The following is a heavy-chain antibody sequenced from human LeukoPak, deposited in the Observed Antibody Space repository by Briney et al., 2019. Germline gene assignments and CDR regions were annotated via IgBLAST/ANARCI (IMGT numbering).Heavy chain of an antibody. V-gene: IGHV3-48*02. J-gene: IGHJ4*02. CDR2: ISSSSSII. D-gene: IGHD3-10*01. CDR1: GFTFSSYG. CDR3: ARESSGVLGFDS. Sequence: GGTLRLSCAASGFTFSSYGMNWVRQAPRKGLEWISYISSSSSIIYNADSVKGRFAISRDNVKNSLYLQMNSLRDEDTAVYYCARESSGVLGFDSWGQGTLVTVSS.